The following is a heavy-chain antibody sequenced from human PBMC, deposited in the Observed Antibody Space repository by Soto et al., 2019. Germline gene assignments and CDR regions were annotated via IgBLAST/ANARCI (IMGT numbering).Heavy chain of an antibody. V-gene: IGHV1-18*01. D-gene: IGHD2-8*01. CDR2: ISAYNGHT. CDR3: LRGDGCYIDH. CDR1: GYTFTNYG. J-gene: IGHJ4*01. Sequence: QVQLVQSGVDVKNPGASVKVSCKAMGYTFTNYGLSWVRQAPGEGLEWMGWISAYNGHTKYAQKVQERLTLTTATSASAAYLEPSSLRSDDTAVYYFLRGDGCYIDHWLQGTLVLVSS.